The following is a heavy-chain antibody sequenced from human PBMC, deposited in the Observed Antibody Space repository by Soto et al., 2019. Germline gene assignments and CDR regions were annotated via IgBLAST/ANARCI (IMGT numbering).Heavy chain of an antibody. D-gene: IGHD6-13*01. CDR2: ISYDGSNK. Sequence: QVQLVESGGGVVQPGRSLRLSCAASGFTFSSYGMHWVRQAPGKGLEWVAVISYDGSNKYYADSVKGRFTISRDNSKNSLYLQMNSLRAEDTAVYYCAKVQSAAAGNKQPDLYYYYYGMDVWGQGTTVTVSS. CDR1: GFTFSSYG. CDR3: AKVQSAAAGNKQPDLYYYYYGMDV. J-gene: IGHJ6*02. V-gene: IGHV3-30*18.